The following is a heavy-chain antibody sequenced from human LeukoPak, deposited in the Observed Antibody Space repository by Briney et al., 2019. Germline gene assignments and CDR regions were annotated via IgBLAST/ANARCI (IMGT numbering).Heavy chain of an antibody. D-gene: IGHD6-13*01. Sequence: ASVKVSCNASGYTFTSYGISWVRQAPGQGLEWMGRIIPILGIANYAQKFQGRVTITADKSTSTAYMELSSLRSEDTAVYYCAAAAGYGMDVWGQGTTVTVSS. J-gene: IGHJ6*02. V-gene: IGHV1-69*04. CDR1: GYTFTSYG. CDR2: IIPILGIA. CDR3: AAAAGYGMDV.